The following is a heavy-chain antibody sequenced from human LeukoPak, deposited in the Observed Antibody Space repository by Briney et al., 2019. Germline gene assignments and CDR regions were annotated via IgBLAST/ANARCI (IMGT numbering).Heavy chain of an antibody. J-gene: IGHJ4*02. V-gene: IGHV3-21*01. CDR2: ISSSSSYI. Sequence: GGSLRLSCAASGFPFSSYSMNWVRQAPGKGLEWVSSISSSSSYIYYADSVKGRFTISRDNAKNSLYLQMNSLRAEDTAVYYCARDYYDSSGVIDYWGQGTLVTVSS. CDR3: ARDYYDSSGVIDY. CDR1: GFPFSSYS. D-gene: IGHD3-22*01.